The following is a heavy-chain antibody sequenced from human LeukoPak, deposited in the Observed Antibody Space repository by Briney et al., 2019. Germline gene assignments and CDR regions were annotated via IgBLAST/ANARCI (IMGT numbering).Heavy chain of an antibody. V-gene: IGHV3-48*01. J-gene: IGHJ3*02. CDR3: ARDTKPYSSGWYDWALDAFDI. CDR1: GFTVSSSY. D-gene: IGHD6-19*01. CDR2: SSSSSSTI. Sequence: GGSLRLSCAASGFTVSSSYMSWVRQAPGKGLEWVSYSSSSSSTIYYADSVKGRFTISRDNAKNSLYLQMNSLRAEDTAVYYCARDTKPYSSGWYDWALDAFDIWGQGTMVTVPS.